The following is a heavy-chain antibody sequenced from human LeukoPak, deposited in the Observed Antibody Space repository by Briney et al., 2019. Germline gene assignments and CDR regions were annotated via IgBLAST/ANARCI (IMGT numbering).Heavy chain of an antibody. J-gene: IGHJ5*02. CDR3: ASGGYYGSGNDFRFDP. V-gene: IGHV4-59*01. CDR1: GGSISSYY. Sequence: SETLSLTCTVSGGSISSYYWSWIRQPPGKGLEWIGYIYYSGSTNYKPSLKSRVTISVDTSKNQFSLKLSSVTAADTAVYYCASGGYYGSGNDFRFDPWGQGTLVTVSS. D-gene: IGHD3-10*01. CDR2: IYYSGST.